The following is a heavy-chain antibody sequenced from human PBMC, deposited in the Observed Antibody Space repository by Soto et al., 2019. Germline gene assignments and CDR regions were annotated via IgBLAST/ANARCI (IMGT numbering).Heavy chain of an antibody. CDR2: IIDSGAST. Sequence: GGSLRLSCAASGFTFISCAMGWVLQAPGKGLEWVSDIIDSGASTYYADSVKGRFTISRDNSKSTLYLQMNSLRAEDTALYYCARDRSMIVVVPGYWGQGTLVTVSS. CDR1: GFTFISCA. D-gene: IGHD3-22*01. CDR3: ARDRSMIVVVPGY. J-gene: IGHJ4*02. V-gene: IGHV3-23*01.